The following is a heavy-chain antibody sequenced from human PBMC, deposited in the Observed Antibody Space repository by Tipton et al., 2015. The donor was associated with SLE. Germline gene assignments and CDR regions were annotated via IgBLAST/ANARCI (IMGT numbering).Heavy chain of an antibody. Sequence: SLRLSCAASGFTFNSYEMNWVRQAPGKGLEWVSAISGSGGSTYYADSVKGRFTISRDNSKNTLYLQMNSLRAADTAVYYCAKGEGRYYYYYYMDVRGKGTTVTVSS. CDR1: GFTFNSYE. J-gene: IGHJ6*03. CDR3: AKGEGRYYYYYYMDV. V-gene: IGHV3-23*01. CDR2: ISGSGGST.